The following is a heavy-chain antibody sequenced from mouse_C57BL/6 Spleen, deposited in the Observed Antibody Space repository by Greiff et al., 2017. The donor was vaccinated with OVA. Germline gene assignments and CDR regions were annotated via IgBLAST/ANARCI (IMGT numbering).Heavy chain of an antibody. CDR2: ISRGSSTI. CDR3: ARNFYFDY. Sequence: EVQLQESGGGLVKPGGSLKLSCAASGFTFSDYGMHWVRQAPEQGLEWVAYISRGSSTIYYADTVKGRFTISRDNDKNTLFLQMTSLRSEDTARYYCARNFYFDYWGQGTTLTVSS. CDR1: GFTFSDYG. V-gene: IGHV5-17*01. J-gene: IGHJ2*01.